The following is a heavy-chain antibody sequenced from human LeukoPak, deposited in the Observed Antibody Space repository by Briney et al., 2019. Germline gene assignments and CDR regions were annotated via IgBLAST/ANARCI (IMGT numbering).Heavy chain of an antibody. D-gene: IGHD2-2*01. CDR3: AKEGADIVVVPAAENWFDT. CDR2: ISGSGGST. V-gene: IGHV3-23*01. CDR1: GFTFSSYA. J-gene: IGHJ5*02. Sequence: GGSLRLSCAASGFTFSSYAMSWVRQAPGKGLEWVSAISGSGGSTYYADSVKGRFTISIDNSKNTLYLQMNSLRAEDTAVYYCAKEGADIVVVPAAENWFDTWGQGTLVTVSS.